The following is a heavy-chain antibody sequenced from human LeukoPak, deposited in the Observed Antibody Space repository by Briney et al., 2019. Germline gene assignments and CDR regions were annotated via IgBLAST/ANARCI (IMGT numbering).Heavy chain of an antibody. V-gene: IGHV3-48*01. CDR1: GFTFSSYS. J-gene: IGHJ4*02. CDR3: ASLNYDYVWGSYRPTL. CDR2: ISSSSSTI. D-gene: IGHD3-16*02. Sequence: PGGSLRLSCASSGFTFSSYSMSWVRQAPGKVLERVSYISSSSSTIYYADSVKGRFTISRDNAKNSLYLQMNSLRAEDTAVYYCASLNYDYVWGSYRPTLWGQGTLVTVSS.